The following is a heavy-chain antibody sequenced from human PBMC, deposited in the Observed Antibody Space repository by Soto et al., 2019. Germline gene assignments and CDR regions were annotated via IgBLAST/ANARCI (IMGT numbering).Heavy chain of an antibody. J-gene: IGHJ5*02. V-gene: IGHV1-69*01. Sequence: QVQLVQSGAEVKKPGSSVKVSCKASGGTFSSYAISWVRQAPGQGLEWMGGIIPIFGTANYAQKFQGRVTITADESTSTAYMELSSLRSEEKAVYYCARLLGITMVRGVIITWGMFDPCGQGTLVTVSS. D-gene: IGHD3-10*01. CDR3: ARLLGITMVRGVIITWGMFDP. CDR1: GGTFSSYA. CDR2: IIPIFGTA.